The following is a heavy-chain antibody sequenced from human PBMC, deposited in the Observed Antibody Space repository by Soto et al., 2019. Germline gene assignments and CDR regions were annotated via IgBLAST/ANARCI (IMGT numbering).Heavy chain of an antibody. J-gene: IGHJ6*02. CDR2: IWYDGSKK. Sequence: PGGSLRLSCAASGFTFSSFGMHWVRQAPGKGLEWVSLIWYDGSKKSYGDSVKGRFTISRDNSRNTVYLQMNSLRADDTAVYYCARDASYYSLGSGYYPPRNGMDVWGQGTTVTVSS. V-gene: IGHV3-33*01. CDR3: ARDASYYSLGSGYYPPRNGMDV. CDR1: GFTFSSFG. D-gene: IGHD3-3*01.